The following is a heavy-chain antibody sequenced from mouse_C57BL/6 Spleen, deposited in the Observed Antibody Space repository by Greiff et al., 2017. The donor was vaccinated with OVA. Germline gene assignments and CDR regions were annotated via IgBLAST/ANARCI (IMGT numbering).Heavy chain of an antibody. D-gene: IGHD2-4*01. CDR1: GYTFTDYY. J-gene: IGHJ4*01. Sequence: VQLVESGAELVRPGASVKLSCKASGYTFTDYYINWVKQRPGQGLEWIARIYPGSGNTYYNEKFKGKATLTAEKSSSTAYMQLSSLTSEDSAVYFCARSGYDYDGYAMDYWGQGTSVTVSS. CDR3: ARSGYDYDGYAMDY. V-gene: IGHV1-76*01. CDR2: IYPGSGNT.